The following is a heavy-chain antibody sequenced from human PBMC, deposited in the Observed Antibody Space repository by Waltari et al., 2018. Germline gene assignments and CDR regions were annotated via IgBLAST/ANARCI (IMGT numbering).Heavy chain of an antibody. CDR1: GDYVSSAYL. Sequence: QLQLQESGPGLVKPSGTLSLSCAVAGDYVSSAYLWNWVRQSPQKGLEWVGQVHGSGRTNYNPSFASRVTVSLDTSKNLFSLKVTSATAADTAVYYCARDRGRGLYLDTWGPGTLVTVSP. J-gene: IGHJ5*02. V-gene: IGHV4-4*02. CDR2: VHGSGRT. D-gene: IGHD2-15*01. CDR3: ARDRGRGLYLDT.